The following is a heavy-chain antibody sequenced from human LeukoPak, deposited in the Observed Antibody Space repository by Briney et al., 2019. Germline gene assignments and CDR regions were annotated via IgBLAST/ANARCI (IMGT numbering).Heavy chain of an antibody. J-gene: IGHJ3*02. CDR1: GFIIFKSW. V-gene: IGHV3-7*01. Sequence: GGSLRLFCAASGFIIFKSWMTWVRQAPGKGLEWVAIIRQDASETYYLDSVKGRFTISRDNAKNSIYLHMTRLRVKDTAVYYCARVAGEASGYHPFDIWGQGTMVTASS. D-gene: IGHD3-22*01. CDR2: IRQDASET. CDR3: ARVAGEASGYHPFDI.